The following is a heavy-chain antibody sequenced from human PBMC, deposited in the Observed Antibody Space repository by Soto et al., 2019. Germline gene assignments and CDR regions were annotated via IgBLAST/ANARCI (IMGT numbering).Heavy chain of an antibody. CDR1: GFTFSSYW. D-gene: IGHD2-2*01. CDR3: ARDPNIVLVPAALRSYYYYYGMDV. CDR2: IKQDGSEK. V-gene: IGHV3-7*01. Sequence: GGSLRLSCAASGFTFSSYWMSWVRQAPWKGLEWVANIKQDGSEKYYVDSVKGRFTISRDNAKNSLYLQMNSLRAEDTAVYYCARDPNIVLVPAALRSYYYYYGMDVWGQGT. J-gene: IGHJ6*02.